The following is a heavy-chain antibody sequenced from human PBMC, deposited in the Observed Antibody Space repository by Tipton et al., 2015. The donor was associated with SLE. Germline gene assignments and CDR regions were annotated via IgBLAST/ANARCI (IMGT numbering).Heavy chain of an antibody. D-gene: IGHD7-27*01. CDR3: ARDRPGDRAVDI. CDR2: ISDSGST. Sequence: TLSLTCTVSGGSINNYYWSWIRQPPGKGLDWIGYISDSGSTNYNPSLKSRVTISVDKSKSQFSLRLNSVTAAATAVYYCARDRPGDRAVDIWGQGTLVAVSS. J-gene: IGHJ3*02. V-gene: IGHV4-59*01. CDR1: GGSINNYY.